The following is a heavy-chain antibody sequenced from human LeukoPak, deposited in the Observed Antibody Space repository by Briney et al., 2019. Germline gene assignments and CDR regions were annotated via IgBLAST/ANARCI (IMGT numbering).Heavy chain of an antibody. CDR2: VYYSGST. V-gene: IGHV4-59*12. CDR3: ARLITMMVGY. Sequence: PSETLSLTCTVSGGSISSYYWNWIRQPPGKGLEWIGFVYYSGSTTYNRSLKSRVTISVDTSKNQFSLKLSSVTAADTAVYYCARLITMMVGYWGQGTLVTVSS. D-gene: IGHD3-22*01. J-gene: IGHJ4*02. CDR1: GGSISSYY.